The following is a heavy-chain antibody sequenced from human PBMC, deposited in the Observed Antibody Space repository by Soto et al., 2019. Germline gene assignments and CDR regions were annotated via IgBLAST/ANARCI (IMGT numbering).Heavy chain of an antibody. CDR2: INHSGST. Sequence: PSETLSLTCAVYGGSFSGYYWSWIRQPPGKGLEWIGEINHSGSTNYNPSLKSRVTISVDTSKNQFSLKLSSVTAADTAVYYCARGSGVATTQFDYWGQGTLVTVS. D-gene: IGHD5-12*01. J-gene: IGHJ4*02. CDR1: GGSFSGYY. V-gene: IGHV4-34*01. CDR3: ARGSGVATTQFDY.